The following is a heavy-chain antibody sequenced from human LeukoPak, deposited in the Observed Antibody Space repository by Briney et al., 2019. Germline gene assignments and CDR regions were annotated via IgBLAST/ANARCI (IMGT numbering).Heavy chain of an antibody. V-gene: IGHV3-7*01. CDR1: GFTFSSYW. CDR2: IKQDGTEK. Sequence: GGSLSLSCAASGFTFSSYWMSWVRQAPGKGLAWVASIKQDGTEKYYVDSVKGRFTISRDNAKNSLYLQMNSLRAEDTAVYYCARDPDYGDYYYYYYMDVWGKGTTVTVSS. J-gene: IGHJ6*03. CDR3: ARDPDYGDYYYYYYMDV. D-gene: IGHD4-17*01.